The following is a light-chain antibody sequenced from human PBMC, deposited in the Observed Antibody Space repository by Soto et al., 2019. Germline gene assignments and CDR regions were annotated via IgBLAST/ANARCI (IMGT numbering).Light chain of an antibody. CDR1: KLEKKY. CDR3: QAWDRTTYV. V-gene: IGLV3-1*01. J-gene: IGLJ1*01. CDR2: QDG. Sequence: SSELTQPSSVSVSPGQRVSISCSGDKLEKKYVCWYQQKPGQSPVLVIYQDGKRPSGIPERFSGSTSGNTATLTISGTQAMDEADYYCQAWDRTTYVFGTGTKLTVL.